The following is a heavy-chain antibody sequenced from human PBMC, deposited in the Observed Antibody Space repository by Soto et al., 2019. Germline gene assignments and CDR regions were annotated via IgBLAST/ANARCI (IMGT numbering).Heavy chain of an antibody. Sequence: SETLSLTCTVSGGSISSYYWSWIRQPPGKGLEWIGYIYYSGSTNYNPSLKSRVTISVDTSKNQFSLKLSSVTAAHTAVYYCARDVYDTDYYDSTVGWFDPWGQGTLVTVSS. J-gene: IGHJ5*02. CDR3: ARDVYDTDYYDSTVGWFDP. D-gene: IGHD3-22*01. CDR2: IYYSGST. CDR1: GGSISSYY. V-gene: IGHV4-59*01.